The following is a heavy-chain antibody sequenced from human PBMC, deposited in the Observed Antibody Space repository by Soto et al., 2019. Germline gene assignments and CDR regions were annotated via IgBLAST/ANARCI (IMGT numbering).Heavy chain of an antibody. V-gene: IGHV3-66*01. Sequence: GGSLRLSCAASGFTVSTKYMSWVRQAPGKGLEWVSVIYSGGSTFYADSVRGRFTISRDNSKNTVNLQMNSLRAEDTAVYYCARDSVATIYGRPLDYWGQGTLVTVSS. D-gene: IGHD5-12*01. CDR1: GFTVSTKY. J-gene: IGHJ4*02. CDR2: IYSGGST. CDR3: ARDSVATIYGRPLDY.